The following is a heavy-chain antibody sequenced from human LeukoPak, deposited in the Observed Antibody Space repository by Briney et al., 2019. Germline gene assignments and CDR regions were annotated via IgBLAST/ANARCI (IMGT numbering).Heavy chain of an antibody. CDR2: VSRTGTTI. V-gene: IGHV3-48*04. CDR1: GFTFSSYS. D-gene: IGHD3-22*01. J-gene: IGHJ4*02. CDR3: ARARSMIVVADWDY. Sequence: GGSLRLSCAASGFTFSSYSMNWVRQAPGKGLEWVSYVSRTGTTIYYADSVKGRFTISRDNAKNSLYLQMNSLRAEDTAVYYCARARSMIVVADWDYWGQGTLVTVSS.